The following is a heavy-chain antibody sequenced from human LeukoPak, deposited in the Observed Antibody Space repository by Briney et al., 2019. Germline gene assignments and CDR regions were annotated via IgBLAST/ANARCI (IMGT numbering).Heavy chain of an antibody. Sequence: PGWSLRLSCSASGFTFRNYAMHWVRQAAGKGLEYVSVISGDGGSTYYAVSVKGRFTISRDNSKNTLYLQMSSLRTDDTAVYYCVKDRLGHTYVSFDPWGQGTLVTVSS. J-gene: IGHJ5*02. CDR2: ISGDGGST. V-gene: IGHV3-64D*06. D-gene: IGHD5-18*01. CDR1: GFTFRNYA. CDR3: VKDRLGHTYVSFDP.